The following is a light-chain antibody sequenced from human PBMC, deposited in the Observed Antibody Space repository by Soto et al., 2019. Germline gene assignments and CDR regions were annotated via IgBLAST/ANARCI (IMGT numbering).Light chain of an antibody. Sequence: QAVVTQEPSFSVSPGATVTLTCGLSSGSVSTNNYPSWYQQTPGQAPRTLIYSTYTRSSGVPDRFSASILGNKAALTITGAQADDESDYYCVLYMGSGIWVFGGGNKLTVL. CDR3: VLYMGSGIWV. J-gene: IGLJ3*02. CDR2: STY. V-gene: IGLV8-61*01. CDR1: SGSVSTNNY.